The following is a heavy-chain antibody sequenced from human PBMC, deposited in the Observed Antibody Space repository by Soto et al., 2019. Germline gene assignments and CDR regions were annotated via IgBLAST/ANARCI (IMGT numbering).Heavy chain of an antibody. Sequence: GESLKISCKGSGYSFTSYWISWVRQMPGKGLEWKGRIGPSDSYTNYSPSFQGHVNISADKSISTAYLQRSSLKASGTAMYYCASVANCSSASCYEPGFDYWGQGTLFTVSS. D-gene: IGHD2-2*01. CDR1: GYSFTSYW. J-gene: IGHJ4*02. CDR3: ASVANCSSASCYEPGFDY. CDR2: IGPSDSYT. V-gene: IGHV5-10-1*01.